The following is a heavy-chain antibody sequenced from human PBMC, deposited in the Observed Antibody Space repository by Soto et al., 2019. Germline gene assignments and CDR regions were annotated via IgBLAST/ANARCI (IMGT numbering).Heavy chain of an antibody. CDR3: ARTHEKKGRPYYYGMDV. CDR2: IYYSGST. CDR1: GGSISSYY. J-gene: IGHJ6*02. Sequence: SETLSLTCTVSGGSISSYYWSWIRQPPGKGLEWIGYIYYSGSTNYNPSLKSRVTISVDTSKNQFSLKLSSVTAADTAVYYCARTHEKKGRPYYYGMDVWGQGTTVTVSS. V-gene: IGHV4-59*01.